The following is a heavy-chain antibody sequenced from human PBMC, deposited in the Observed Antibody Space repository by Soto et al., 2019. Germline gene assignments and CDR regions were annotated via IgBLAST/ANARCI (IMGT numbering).Heavy chain of an antibody. CDR1: GFSLSTSGVG. V-gene: IGHV2-5*02. J-gene: IGHJ4*02. D-gene: IGHD3-22*01. Sequence: GSGPTLVNPTQTLTLTCTFSGFSLSTSGVGVGWIRQPPGKALEWLALIYWDDDKRYSPSLKSRLTITKDTSKNQVVLTMTNMDPVETATCYCAHRPYYYDSSGSTAFDYWGQGTLVTGSS. CDR3: AHRPYYYDSSGSTAFDY. CDR2: IYWDDDK.